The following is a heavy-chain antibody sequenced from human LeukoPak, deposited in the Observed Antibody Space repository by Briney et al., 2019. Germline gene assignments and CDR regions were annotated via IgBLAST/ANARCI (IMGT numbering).Heavy chain of an antibody. V-gene: IGHV1-2*02. Sequence: EASVKVSCKASGYTFTGYYMHWVRQAPGQGLEWMGWINPNSGGTNYAQKFQGRVTMTRDTSISTAYMELSRLRSDDTAVYYCAREDDSSGPHDYWGQGTLVTVSS. CDR2: INPNSGGT. CDR1: GYTFTGYY. D-gene: IGHD3-22*01. CDR3: AREDDSSGPHDY. J-gene: IGHJ4*02.